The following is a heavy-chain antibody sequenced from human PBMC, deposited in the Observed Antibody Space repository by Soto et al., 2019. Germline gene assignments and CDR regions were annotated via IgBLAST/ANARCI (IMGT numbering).Heavy chain of an antibody. Sequence: QVQLRESGPGLVEPSETLSLTCTVSGDSMSSYYWSWIRQSAEKGLEWMGRISATGTTNYMPSLKSRITLSIDASKNQFSLNLKFVTAADTAVYYCAREIQSAAMVTFDYWGQGTLVTVSS. CDR3: AREIQSAAMVTFDY. CDR2: ISATGTT. CDR1: GDSMSSYY. D-gene: IGHD5-18*01. J-gene: IGHJ4*02. V-gene: IGHV4-4*07.